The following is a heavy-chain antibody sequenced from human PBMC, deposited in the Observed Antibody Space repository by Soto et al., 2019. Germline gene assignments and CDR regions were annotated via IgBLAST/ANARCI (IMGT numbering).Heavy chain of an antibody. J-gene: IGHJ4*02. CDR1: GYTFTNYA. CDR3: ARAAYYYDSRGYYPGEY. D-gene: IGHD3-22*01. V-gene: IGHV1-3*01. Sequence: ASVKVSCKASGYTFTNYAMHWVRQAPGQRLEWMGWINAGNGNTKYSQKFQGRVTITRDTSASTAYMELSSLRSEDTAVYYCARAAYYYDSRGYYPGEYWGQGSLVTVSS. CDR2: INAGNGNT.